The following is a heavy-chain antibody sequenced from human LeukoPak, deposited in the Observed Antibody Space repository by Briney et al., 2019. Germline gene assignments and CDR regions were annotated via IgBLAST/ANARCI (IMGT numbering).Heavy chain of an antibody. CDR3: AKDSSSYIDY. V-gene: IGHV3-30*18. Sequence: GGSLRLSCEASGFTFSSYGMHWVRQAPGKGLEWVAVISYDGSNKYYADSVKGRFTISRDNSKNTLYLQMNSLRAEDTAVYYCAKDSSSYIDYWGQGTLVTVSS. D-gene: IGHD6-13*01. CDR1: GFTFSSYG. J-gene: IGHJ4*02. CDR2: ISYDGSNK.